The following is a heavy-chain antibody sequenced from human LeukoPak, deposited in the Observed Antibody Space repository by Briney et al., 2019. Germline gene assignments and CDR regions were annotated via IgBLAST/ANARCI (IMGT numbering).Heavy chain of an antibody. Sequence: SETLSLTCAVYGGSFSGYYWSGIRQPPGKGLEWIGEINHSGSTNYNPSLKSRVTISVDTSKNQFSLKLSSVTAADTAVYYCARRSSSIAVAGTGFDPWGQGTLVTVSS. CDR3: ARRSSSIAVAGTGFDP. CDR2: INHSGST. V-gene: IGHV4-34*01. D-gene: IGHD6-19*01. J-gene: IGHJ5*02. CDR1: GGSFSGYY.